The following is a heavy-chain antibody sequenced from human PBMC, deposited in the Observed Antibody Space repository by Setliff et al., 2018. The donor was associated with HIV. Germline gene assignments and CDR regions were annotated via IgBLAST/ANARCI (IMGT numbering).Heavy chain of an antibody. CDR1: GFTLRSYK. CDR3: ARVYCSGGSCYSYYYYYYMDV. CDR2: INSGDTTT. V-gene: IGHV3-74*01. Sequence: GGSLRLSCAASGFTLRSYKMHWVRQGPGKGLVWVSRINSGDTTTNYADSVKGRFTISRDNSKNTLFLQMNSLRAEDTAVYYCARVYCSGGSCYSYYYYYYMDVWGKGTTVTVSS. D-gene: IGHD2-15*01. J-gene: IGHJ6*03.